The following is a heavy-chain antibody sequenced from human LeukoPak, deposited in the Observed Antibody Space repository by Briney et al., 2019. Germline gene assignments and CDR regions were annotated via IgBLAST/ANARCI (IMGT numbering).Heavy chain of an antibody. Sequence: GASVKVSCKASGYTFTGYYIHWVRQAPGQGLEWMGWINPNSGGTNYTQKFQDRVTMTRDTSISTASMVLSRLRSDDTAVYYCARDGIVLLPPAIWSIESGYESDSYYYMDVWDKGTTVTVSS. CDR1: GYTFTGYY. J-gene: IGHJ6*03. D-gene: IGHD2-2*01. CDR3: ARDGIVLLPPAIWSIESGYESDSYYYMDV. CDR2: INPNSGGT. V-gene: IGHV1-2*02.